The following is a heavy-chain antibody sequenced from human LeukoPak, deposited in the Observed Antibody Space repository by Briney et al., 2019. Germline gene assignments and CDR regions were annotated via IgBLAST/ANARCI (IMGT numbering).Heavy chain of an antibody. CDR1: GGSISSYY. Sequence: PSETLSLTCTVSGGSISSYYWSWIRQPPGKGLEWIGYIYYSGSTNYNPSLKSRVTISVDTSKNQFSLKLSSVTAADTAVYYCASLPLVSSTSSQKTYYYYYYGMDVWGQGTTVTVSS. V-gene: IGHV4-59*12. CDR3: ASLPLVSSTSSQKTYYYYYYGMDV. D-gene: IGHD2-2*01. J-gene: IGHJ6*02. CDR2: IYYSGST.